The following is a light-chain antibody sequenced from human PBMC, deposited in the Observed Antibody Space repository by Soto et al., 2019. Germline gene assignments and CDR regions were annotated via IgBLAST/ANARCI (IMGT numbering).Light chain of an antibody. CDR3: RHPSNWPPSIP. J-gene: IGKJ5*01. CDR2: DAS. CDR1: QRGSSY. Sequence: VLAQSPSTLSLSPCERSSLSFSAIQRGSSYLASYQQKPAQDPRLLIYDASNRATGIAARFSGSGSGTDFTLPISSLEHEDVAVYYCRHPSNWPPSIPFGQGTRLAI. V-gene: IGKV3-11*01.